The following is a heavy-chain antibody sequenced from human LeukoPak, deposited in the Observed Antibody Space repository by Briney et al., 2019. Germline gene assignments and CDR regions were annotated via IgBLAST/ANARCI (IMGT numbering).Heavy chain of an antibody. CDR3: AKMGGSSWSYGMDV. Sequence: SQTLSLTCAVSGGSISSGGYSWSWIRQPPGKGLEWIGYISRSGSTNYNPSLKSRVTISVDTSKNQFSLKLSSVTAADTAVYYCAKMGGSSWSYGMDVWGQGTTVTVSS. D-gene: IGHD6-13*01. V-gene: IGHV4-30-2*02. CDR1: GGSISSGGYS. CDR2: ISRSGST. J-gene: IGHJ6*02.